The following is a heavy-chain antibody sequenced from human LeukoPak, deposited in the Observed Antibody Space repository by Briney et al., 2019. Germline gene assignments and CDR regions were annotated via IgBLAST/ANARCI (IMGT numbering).Heavy chain of an antibody. CDR1: GYTFTGYY. CDR2: INPNSGGT. Sequence: ASVKVSCKASGYTFTGYYMHWVRQAPGQGLEWMGWINPNSGGTNYAQKFQGRVTMTRDTSISTAYMELSRLRSDDTAVYHCARVPYYYDSSGYYHLFDYWGQGTLVTVSS. CDR3: ARVPYYYDSSGYYHLFDY. V-gene: IGHV1-2*02. J-gene: IGHJ4*02. D-gene: IGHD3-22*01.